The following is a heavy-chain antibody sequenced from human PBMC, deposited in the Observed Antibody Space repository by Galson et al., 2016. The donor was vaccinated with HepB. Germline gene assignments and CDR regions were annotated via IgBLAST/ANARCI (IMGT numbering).Heavy chain of an antibody. D-gene: IGHD5-24*01. J-gene: IGHJ3*02. CDR3: AKGGDGWALGDVFDI. V-gene: IGHV3-30*18. CDR1: GFTFSSYS. Sequence: SLRLSCAASGFTFSSYSMNWVRQAPGKGLEWVAVISYDGSNEYYADSVKGRFTITRDNSKNTLYLQMNSLRAEDTAVYSCAKGGDGWALGDVFDIWGQGTMVTVSS. CDR2: ISYDGSNE.